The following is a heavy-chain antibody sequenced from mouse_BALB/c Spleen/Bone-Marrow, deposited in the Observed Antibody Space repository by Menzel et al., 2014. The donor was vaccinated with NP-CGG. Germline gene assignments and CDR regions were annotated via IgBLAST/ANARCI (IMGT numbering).Heavy chain of an antibody. Sequence: VQGVESEPGLVAPSQRLSITCTVSGFSLTSYGVHWVRQPPGKGLEWLGVIWAGGSTNYNSALMSRLSISKDNSKSQVFLKMNSLQTDDTAMYYCARDRDGYYFDYWGQGTTLTVSS. CDR1: GFSLTSYG. D-gene: IGHD2-3*01. V-gene: IGHV2-9*02. CDR2: IWAGGST. CDR3: ARDRDGYYFDY. J-gene: IGHJ2*01.